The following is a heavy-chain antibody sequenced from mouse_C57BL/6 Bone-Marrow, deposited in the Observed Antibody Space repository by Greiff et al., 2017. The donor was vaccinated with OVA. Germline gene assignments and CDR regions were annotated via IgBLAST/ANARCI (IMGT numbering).Heavy chain of an antibody. D-gene: IGHD1-1*01. CDR2: INYDGSST. J-gene: IGHJ1*03. Sequence: EVNVVESEGGLVQPGSSMKLSCTASGFTFSDYYMAWVRQVPEKGLEWVANINYDGSSTYYLDSLKSRFIISRDNAKNILYLQMSSLKSEDTATYYCARGYGSSYYWYFDVWGTGTTVTVSS. CDR3: ARGYGSSYYWYFDV. V-gene: IGHV5-16*01. CDR1: GFTFSDYY.